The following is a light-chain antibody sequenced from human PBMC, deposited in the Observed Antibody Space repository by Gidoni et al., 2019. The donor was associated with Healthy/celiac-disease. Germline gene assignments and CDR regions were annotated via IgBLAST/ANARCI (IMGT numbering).Light chain of an antibody. CDR2: AAS. V-gene: IGKV1-39*01. CDR3: QHIYSTPPT. CDR1: QSIRSY. Sequence: DIQMTQSPSSLSASGGDRVTITCRASQSIRSYLNWYQQKPGKAPKLLIYAASSFQSGVPSRFSGSDSFTDFPITILSLQTAAFATYSCQHIYSTPPTFVPVTKLEIK. J-gene: IGKJ2*01.